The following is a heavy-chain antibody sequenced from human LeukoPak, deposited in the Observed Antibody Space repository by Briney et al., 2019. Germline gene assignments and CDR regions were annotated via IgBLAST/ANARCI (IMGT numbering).Heavy chain of an antibody. CDR2: IIPIFGTA. CDR3: ARDSSQVGTYDYVWGSYRNPFDY. D-gene: IGHD3-16*02. V-gene: IGHV1-69*05. CDR1: GGTFSSYA. Sequence: GASVKVSCKASGGTFSSYAISWVRQAPGQGLEWMGGIIPIFGTANYAQKFQGRVTITTDESTSTAYMELSSLRSEDTAVYYCARDSSQVGTYDYVWGSYRNPFDYWGQGTLVTVSS. J-gene: IGHJ4*02.